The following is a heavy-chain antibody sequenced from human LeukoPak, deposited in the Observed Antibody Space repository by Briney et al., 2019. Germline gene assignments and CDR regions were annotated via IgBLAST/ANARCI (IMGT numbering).Heavy chain of an antibody. J-gene: IGHJ6*02. CDR2: ISGSGGST. CDR3: ARGQLEWENYYYGMDV. D-gene: IGHD1-1*01. CDR1: GFTFSSYA. V-gene: IGHV3-23*01. Sequence: GGSLRLSCAASGFTFSSYAMSWVRQAPGKGLEWVSAISGSGGSTYYADSVKGRFTISRDNSKNTLYLQMNSLRAEDTAVYYCARGQLEWENYYYGMDVWGQGTTVTVSS.